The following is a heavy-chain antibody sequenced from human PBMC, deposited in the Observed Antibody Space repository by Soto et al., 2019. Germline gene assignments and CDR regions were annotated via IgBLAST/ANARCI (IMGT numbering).Heavy chain of an antibody. CDR1: GYTFTSYG. J-gene: IGHJ4*02. CDR3: ARVEYYDIWSGYSEYDY. Sequence: ASVKVSCKASGYTFTSYGISWVRQAPGQGLEWMGWISAYNGNTNYAQKLQGRVTMTTDTSTSTAYMELRSLRSDDTAVYYCARVEYYDIWSGYSEYDYWGQGTLVTAPQ. D-gene: IGHD3-3*01. CDR2: ISAYNGNT. V-gene: IGHV1-18*01.